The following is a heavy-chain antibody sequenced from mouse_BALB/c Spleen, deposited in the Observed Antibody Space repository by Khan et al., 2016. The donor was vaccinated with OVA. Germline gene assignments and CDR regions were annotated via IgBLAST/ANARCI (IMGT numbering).Heavy chain of an antibody. V-gene: IGHV1S22*01. J-gene: IGHJ3*01. CDR2: IYPGSGST. CDR1: GYTFTSYW. D-gene: IGHD2-12*01. CDR3: TRGSYWFAY. Sequence: LQQPGSELVRPGASVKLSCKASGYTFTSYWMHWVKQRPGQGLEWIGDIYPGSGSTNYDEKFKSKATLTVDTSSSTAYMQLSSLTSEDSAVYYWTRGSYWFAYWGQGTLVTVSA.